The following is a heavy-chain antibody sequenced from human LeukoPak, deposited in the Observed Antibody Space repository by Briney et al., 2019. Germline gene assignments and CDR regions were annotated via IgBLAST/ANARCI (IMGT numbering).Heavy chain of an antibody. CDR3: ARGASEMATTNFDY. V-gene: IGHV4-39*07. Sequence: SETLFLTCTVSGGSISRNSLYWGWIPQPPGQGLVWIGGIYYSGSSYYNPSLKSRVTISVDTSKNQFSLKLSSVTAADTAVYYRARGASEMATTNFDYWGQGTQVTVSS. CDR2: IYYSGSS. J-gene: IGHJ4*02. CDR1: GGSISRNSLY. D-gene: IGHD5-24*01.